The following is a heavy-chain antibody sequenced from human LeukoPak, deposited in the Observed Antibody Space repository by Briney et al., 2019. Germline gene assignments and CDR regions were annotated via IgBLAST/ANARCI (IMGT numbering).Heavy chain of an antibody. D-gene: IGHD3-22*01. CDR2: INPNTGDT. CDR1: GYTFTSYY. CDR3: ARDSQRYYYDSSGYYWNWFDP. Sequence: ASVKVSCKASGYTFTSYYINWVRQAPGQGLEWMGWINPNTGDTNYAQKFQGRVTMTRDTSISTAYMELSRLRSDDTAVYYCARDSQRYYYDSSGYYWNWFDPWGQGTLVTVSS. V-gene: IGHV1-2*02. J-gene: IGHJ5*02.